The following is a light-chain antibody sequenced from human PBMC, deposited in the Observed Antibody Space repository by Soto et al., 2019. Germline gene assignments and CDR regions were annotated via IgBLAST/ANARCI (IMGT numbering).Light chain of an antibody. CDR1: SSDVGGFNY. CDR2: DVT. CDR3: YSYASSSTYV. V-gene: IGLV2-14*03. Sequence: QSALTQPASVSGSPGQSITISCTGTSSDVGGFNYVSWYQQHPGKAPKLMIYDVTNRPSGVSYRFSGSKSGNTASLTIAGLKAEDEADYYCYSYASSSTYVFGPGTKLTVL. J-gene: IGLJ1*01.